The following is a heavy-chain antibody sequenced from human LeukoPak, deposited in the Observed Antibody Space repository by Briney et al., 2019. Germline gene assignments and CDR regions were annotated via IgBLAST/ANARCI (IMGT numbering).Heavy chain of an antibody. CDR1: GFTFSGYW. Sequence: PGGSLRLSCAASGFTFSGYWMSWLRQAPGKGLEWVANIKQDGGEKDYVDSVKGRFTISRDNAKNSLYLQKNSLRGEVTAVSHCARDRGFGQADVWGKGTTVTVSS. J-gene: IGHJ6*04. CDR2: IKQDGGEK. V-gene: IGHV3-7*01. D-gene: IGHD3-10*01. CDR3: ARDRGFGQADV.